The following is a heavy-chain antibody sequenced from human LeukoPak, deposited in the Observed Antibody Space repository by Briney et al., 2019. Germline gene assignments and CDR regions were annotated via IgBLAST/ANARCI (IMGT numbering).Heavy chain of an antibody. J-gene: IGHJ5*02. V-gene: IGHV1-2*02. CDR2: INPNSGGT. Sequence: ASVKVPCKASGYTFTGYYMHWVRQAPGQGLEWMGWINPNSGGTNYAQKFQGRVTMTRDTSISTAYMELSRLRSDDTAVYYCARAPSVFGELSWFDPWGQGTLVTVSS. D-gene: IGHD3-10*01. CDR3: ARAPSVFGELSWFDP. CDR1: GYTFTGYY.